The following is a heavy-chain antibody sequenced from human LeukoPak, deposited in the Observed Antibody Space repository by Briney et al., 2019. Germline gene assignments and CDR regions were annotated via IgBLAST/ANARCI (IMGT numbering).Heavy chain of an antibody. D-gene: IGHD3-10*01. Sequence: GGSLRLSCAASGFTFSSYAMSWVRQAPGKGLEWVADIRPDGSDIYNVDSVRGRFTISRDNTKNSLFLQMNSLKDEDTAVYYCARDGSGSDFSLDYWGPGTLVTVSS. CDR2: IRPDGSDI. CDR3: ARDGSGSDFSLDY. J-gene: IGHJ4*02. CDR1: GFTFSSYA. V-gene: IGHV3-7*04.